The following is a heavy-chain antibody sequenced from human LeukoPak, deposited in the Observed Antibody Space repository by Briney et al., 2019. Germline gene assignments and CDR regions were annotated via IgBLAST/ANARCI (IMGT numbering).Heavy chain of an antibody. V-gene: IGHV4-34*01. D-gene: IGHD6-13*01. CDR1: GGSLSSYY. Sequence: PSETLSLTCTVSGGSLSSYYWSWIRQPPGKGLEWIGEINHSGSTNYNPSLKSRVTISVDTSKNQFSLKLSSVTAADTAVYYCAAYSSSWLNFDYWGQGTLVTVSS. CDR2: INHSGST. J-gene: IGHJ4*02. CDR3: AAYSSSWLNFDY.